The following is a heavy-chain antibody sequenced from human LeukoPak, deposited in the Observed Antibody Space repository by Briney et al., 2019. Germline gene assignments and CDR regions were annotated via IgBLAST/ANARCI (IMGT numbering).Heavy chain of an antibody. Sequence: GGSLRLSCAASGFTFSSYAMHWVHQAPGKGLEYVSGISSDGGSTYYANSVKGRFTISRDNSKNTLYLQMGSLRAEDMAVYYCARGQVGAINDAFDIWGQGTMVTVSS. CDR2: ISSDGGST. J-gene: IGHJ3*02. CDR1: GFTFSSYA. CDR3: ARGQVGAINDAFDI. D-gene: IGHD1-26*01. V-gene: IGHV3-64*01.